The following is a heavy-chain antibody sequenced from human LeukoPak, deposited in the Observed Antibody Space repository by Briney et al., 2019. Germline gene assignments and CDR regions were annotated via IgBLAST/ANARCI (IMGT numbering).Heavy chain of an antibody. V-gene: IGHV4-30-2*01. D-gene: IGHD3-9*01. CDR2: IYHSGST. Sequence: SETLSLTCAVTGGSISSGGYSWSWIRQPPGKGLEWIGYIYHSGSTYYNPSLKSRVTISVDRSKNQFSLELSSVTAADTAVYYCAREPYDILTGYGKNWFDPWGQGTLVTVSS. CDR3: AREPYDILTGYGKNWFDP. J-gene: IGHJ5*02. CDR1: GGSISSGGYS.